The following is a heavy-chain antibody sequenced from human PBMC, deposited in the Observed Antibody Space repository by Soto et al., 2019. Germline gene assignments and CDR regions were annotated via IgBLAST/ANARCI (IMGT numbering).Heavy chain of an antibody. CDR1: GYTFTGYY. CDR3: ARDRRFWSGSYGMDV. Sequence: RASVKVSCKASGYTFTGYYMHWVRQAPGQGLEWMGWINPNSGGTNYAQKFQGRVTMTRDTSISTAYMELSRLRSDDTAVYYCARDRRFWSGSYGMDVWGQGTTVTVSS. J-gene: IGHJ6*02. CDR2: INPNSGGT. D-gene: IGHD3-3*01. V-gene: IGHV1-2*02.